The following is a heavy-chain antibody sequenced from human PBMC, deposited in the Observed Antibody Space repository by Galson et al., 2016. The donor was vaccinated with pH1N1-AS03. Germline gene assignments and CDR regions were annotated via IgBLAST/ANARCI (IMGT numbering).Heavy chain of an antibody. V-gene: IGHV3-23*01. Sequence: SLRLSCAASGFTLSSIAMGWVRQTPGKGLEWVSIIGDNGLWIEYGDSVKGRFTISRDTSKNTLFLQMNSLRADDTAVYYCVKDRVRRDSSAEFVSWGQGTLVTVSS. J-gene: IGHJ4*02. CDR1: GFTLSSIA. CDR3: VKDRVRRDSSAEFVS. D-gene: IGHD3-10*01. CDR2: IGDNGLWI.